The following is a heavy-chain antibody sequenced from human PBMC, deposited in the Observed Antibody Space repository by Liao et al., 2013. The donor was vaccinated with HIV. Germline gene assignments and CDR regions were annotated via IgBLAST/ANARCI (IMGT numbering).Heavy chain of an antibody. CDR3: ARGGVSGSYPENFLDY. V-gene: IGHV4-34*01. CDR2: INHSGST. Sequence: QVQLQQWGAGLLKPSETLSLTCAVYGGSFSGYYWSWIRQPPGKGLEWIGEINHSGSTNYNPSLKSRVTISVDTSKNQFSLKLSSVTAADTAVYYCARGGVSGSYPENFLDYWGQGTLVTVSS. J-gene: IGHJ4*02. D-gene: IGHD1-26*01. CDR1: GGSFSGYY.